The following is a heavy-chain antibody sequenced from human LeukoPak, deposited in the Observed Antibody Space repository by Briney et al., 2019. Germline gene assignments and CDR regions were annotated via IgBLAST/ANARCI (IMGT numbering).Heavy chain of an antibody. CDR3: ARERVSGLRHYFDY. V-gene: IGHV4-4*07. CDR1: GGSISSYY. CDR2: IYTSGST. J-gene: IGHJ4*02. D-gene: IGHD4-17*01. Sequence: SETLSLTCTVSGGSISSYYWSWIRQPAGKGLEWNGRIYTSGSTNYNPSLKSRVTMSVDTSKNQFSLKLSSVTAADTAVYYCARERVSGLRHYFDYWGQGTLVTVSS.